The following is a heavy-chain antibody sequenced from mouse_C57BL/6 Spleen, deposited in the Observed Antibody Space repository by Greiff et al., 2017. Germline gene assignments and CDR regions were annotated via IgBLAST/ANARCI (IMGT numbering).Heavy chain of an antibody. V-gene: IGHV1-54*01. CDR1: GYAFTNYL. D-gene: IGHD3-2*02. CDR2: INPGSGGT. Sequence: QVQLQQSGAELVRPGTSVKVSCKASGYAFTNYLIEWVKQRPGQGLEWIGVINPGSGGTNYNEKFKGKATLTADKSSSTAYMQLSSLTSEDSAVYICARFRSSGYDYWGQGTTLTVSS. J-gene: IGHJ2*01. CDR3: ARFRSSGYDY.